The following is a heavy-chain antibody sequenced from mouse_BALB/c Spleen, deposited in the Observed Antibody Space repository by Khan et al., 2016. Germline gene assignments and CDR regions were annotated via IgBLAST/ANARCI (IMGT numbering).Heavy chain of an antibody. Sequence: VRLQQSGAELVKPGASVKLSCTASGFSIQDTYIHWVRQRPEQGLDWIGRIDPPNDNTKYDPKFQGKATITADTSSNTAYLQLSSLTYEDTAVYYCARIYYWDYLCQGTTLTVSS. J-gene: IGHJ2*01. V-gene: IGHV14-3*02. CDR2: IDPPNDNT. CDR1: GFSIQDTY. CDR3: ARIYYWDY.